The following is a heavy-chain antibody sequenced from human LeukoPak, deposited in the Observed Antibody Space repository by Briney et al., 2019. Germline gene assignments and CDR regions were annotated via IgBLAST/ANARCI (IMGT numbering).Heavy chain of an antibody. V-gene: IGHV4-38-2*02. Sequence: SETLSLTCAVSGYSLSSAYYWGWIRQPPGKGLEWIGTIYHSGSTYYNPSLKSRVTISVDTSKNQFSLKLSSVTAADTAVYYCAREWAYGSGSYFAYWGQGTLVTVSS. D-gene: IGHD3-10*01. J-gene: IGHJ4*02. CDR2: IYHSGST. CDR3: AREWAYGSGSYFAY. CDR1: GYSLSSAYY.